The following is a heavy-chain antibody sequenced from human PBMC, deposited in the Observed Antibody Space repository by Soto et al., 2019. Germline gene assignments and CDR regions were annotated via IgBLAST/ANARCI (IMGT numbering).Heavy chain of an antibody. J-gene: IGHJ4*02. CDR2: IIPMLGMS. V-gene: IGHV1-69*02. CDR1: GDTFSRFT. D-gene: IGHD3-10*01. CDR3: ATSYGSGRAHFDS. Sequence: QVQLVQSGAEVTKPGSSVTVSCTASGDTFSRFTLSWVRQAPGQGLEWMGRIIPMLGMSNSALKFQGRVTITADKSTNKVYMHLNSLRSDDTAVYYCATSYGSGRAHFDSWGQGTLVTVSS.